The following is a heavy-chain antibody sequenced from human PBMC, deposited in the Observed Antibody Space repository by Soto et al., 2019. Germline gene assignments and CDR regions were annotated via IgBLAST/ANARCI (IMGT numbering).Heavy chain of an antibody. CDR3: AHSRKSYYDILTGYNY. V-gene: IGHV2-5*02. J-gene: IGHJ4*02. CDR1: GFSLSTSAMG. Sequence: QITLKESGPTLVKPTQTLTLTCTFSGFSLSTSAMGVAWIRQPPGKALEWLALIYWDDDKRYSPSLRSRLTITKATSKNQVVLTMTNMDPVDTATYYCAHSRKSYYDILTGYNYWGQGTLVTVSS. CDR2: IYWDDDK. D-gene: IGHD3-9*01.